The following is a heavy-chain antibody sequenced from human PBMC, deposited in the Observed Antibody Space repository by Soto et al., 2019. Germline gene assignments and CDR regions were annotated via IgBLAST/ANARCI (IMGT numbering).Heavy chain of an antibody. V-gene: IGHV3-64D*06. CDR2: ISSYGADT. Sequence: PAESLRPSCSPSGFTFTISAMHWVRQGPGKGLEFVSAISSYGADTYYADSVKGRFALSRDNSKNTLYLQMGSQRAEDTALYYCVKEGFMRSDWYGQFHYWGQGALDTVSS. J-gene: IGHJ4*02. D-gene: IGHD6-19*01. CDR1: GFTFTISA. CDR3: VKEGFMRSDWYGQFHY.